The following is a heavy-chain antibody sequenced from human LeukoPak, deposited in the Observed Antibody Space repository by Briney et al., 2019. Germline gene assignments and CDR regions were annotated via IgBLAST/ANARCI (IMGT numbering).Heavy chain of an antibody. Sequence: RWVRXAXGXGLEWVSDINGSGGSTYYADSVKGRLTISRDNSKNTLYLQMNSLRAEDTAVYYCAKLASFGYSYGYVDYWGQGTLVTVSS. J-gene: IGHJ4*02. CDR3: AKLASFGYSYGYVDY. CDR2: INGSGGST. D-gene: IGHD5-18*01. V-gene: IGHV3-23*01.